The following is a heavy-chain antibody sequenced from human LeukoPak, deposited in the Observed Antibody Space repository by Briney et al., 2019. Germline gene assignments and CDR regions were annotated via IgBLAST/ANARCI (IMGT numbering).Heavy chain of an antibody. V-gene: IGHV3-74*01. J-gene: IGHJ6*03. CDR3: AKDVQYCSSTSCYTGRDYYYYMDV. CDR1: GFTFSRYW. D-gene: IGHD2-2*02. Sequence: GGSLRLSCAASGFTFSRYWMHWVRQAPGKGLVWVSRINTDGRTITYADSVKGRFTISRDNAKNSLYLQMNSLRAEDTAVYYCAKDVQYCSSTSCYTGRDYYYYMDVWGKGTTVTVSS. CDR2: INTDGRTI.